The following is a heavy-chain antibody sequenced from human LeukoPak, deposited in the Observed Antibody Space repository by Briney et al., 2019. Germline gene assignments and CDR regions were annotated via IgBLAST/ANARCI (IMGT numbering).Heavy chain of an antibody. J-gene: IGHJ4*02. CDR3: ARDRGRGYNYDSGDFDF. CDR1: GYSFTGYY. V-gene: IGHV1-2*02. Sequence: ASVKVSCKASGYSFTGYYMHWVRQAPGQGLEWMGWINPNTGGTNYAQKFQGRVTMTRDTSITTAYMELTWLGSDDTAVYYCARDRGRGYNYDSGDFDFWGQGTLVTVSS. D-gene: IGHD3-22*01. CDR2: INPNTGGT.